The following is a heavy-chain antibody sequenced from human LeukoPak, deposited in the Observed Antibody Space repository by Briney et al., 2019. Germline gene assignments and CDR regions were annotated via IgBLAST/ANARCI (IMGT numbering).Heavy chain of an antibody. J-gene: IGHJ6*03. V-gene: IGHV4-59*01. Sequence: SETLSLTCTVSGGSISSYYWSWIRQPPGKGLEWIGYIYYSGSTNYNPSLKSRVTISVDTSKNQFSLKLSSVTAADTAVYYCARDIPRLRCSSTSCSPYYYMDVWGKGTTVTVSS. CDR3: ARDIPRLRCSSTSCSPYYYMDV. CDR1: GGSISSYY. D-gene: IGHD2-2*01. CDR2: IYYSGST.